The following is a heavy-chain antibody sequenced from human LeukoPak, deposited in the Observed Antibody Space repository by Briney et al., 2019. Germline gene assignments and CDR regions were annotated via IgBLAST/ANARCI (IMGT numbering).Heavy chain of an antibody. Sequence: ASVKVSCKASGYTFTSYGISWVRQAPGKGLEWMGGFDPEDGETIYAQKFQGRVTMTEDTSTDTAYMELSSLRSEDTAVYYCATKGSTGQDYYYYMDVWGKGTTVTISS. CDR2: FDPEDGET. D-gene: IGHD2-8*02. CDR1: GYTFTSYG. V-gene: IGHV1-24*01. J-gene: IGHJ6*03. CDR3: ATKGSTGQDYYYYMDV.